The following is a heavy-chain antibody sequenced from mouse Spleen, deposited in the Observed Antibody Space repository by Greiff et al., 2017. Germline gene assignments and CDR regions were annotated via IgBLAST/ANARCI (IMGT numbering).Heavy chain of an antibody. CDR2: IYPGSGST. D-gene: IGHD2-4*01. CDR3: ARDYGPSYWYFDV. Sequence: QVQLQQSGAELVMPGASVKMSCKASGYTFTSYWITWVKQRPGQGLEWIGDIYPGSGSTNYNEKFKSKATLTVDTSSSTAYMQLSSLTSEDSAVYYCARDYGPSYWYFDVWGAGTTVTVSS. J-gene: IGHJ1*01. V-gene: IGHV1-55*01. CDR1: GYTFTSYW.